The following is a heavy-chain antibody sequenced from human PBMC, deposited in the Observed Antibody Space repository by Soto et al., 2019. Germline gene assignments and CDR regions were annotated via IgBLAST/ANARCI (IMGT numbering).Heavy chain of an antibody. J-gene: IGHJ4*02. D-gene: IGHD1-26*01. CDR1: GDSVSSNSAA. V-gene: IGHV6-1*01. CDR2: TYYRSKWYN. CDR3: ARGEQYSGRIFDY. Sequence: SQTLSLTCGISGDSVSSNSAAWKWLRQSPSRALEWLGRTYYRSKWYNDYADSVESRITINPDTSKNHFSLQLNFVTPEDTAVYFCARGEQYSGRIFDYWGQGTLVTVSS.